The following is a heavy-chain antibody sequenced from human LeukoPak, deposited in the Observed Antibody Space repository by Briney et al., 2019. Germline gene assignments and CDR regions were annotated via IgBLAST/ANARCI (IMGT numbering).Heavy chain of an antibody. CDR3: TKDLLGRGWAIDY. Sequence: GGSLRLSCEASGFTFSTYAMSWVRQAPGKGLEWVSGISGSGGDTYYADSVKGRFTISRDNSKNTLYLQMNSLRAEDTAIYYCTKDLLGRGWAIDYWGQGTLVTVSS. CDR1: GFTFSTYA. CDR2: ISGSGGDT. V-gene: IGHV3-23*01. J-gene: IGHJ4*02. D-gene: IGHD6-19*01.